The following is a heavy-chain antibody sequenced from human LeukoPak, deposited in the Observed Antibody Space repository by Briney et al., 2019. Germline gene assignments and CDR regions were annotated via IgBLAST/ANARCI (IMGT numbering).Heavy chain of an antibody. J-gene: IGHJ4*02. Sequence: GSLRLSCAVSGITLSNYGMSWVRQAPGKGLEWVAGISDSGGRTNYADSVKGRFTISRDNPKNTLYLQMNSLRAEDTAVYFCAKRGVVIRVILVGFHKEAYYFDSWGQGALVTVSS. CDR2: ISDSGGRT. D-gene: IGHD3-22*01. CDR3: AKRGVVIRVILVGFHKEAYYFDS. V-gene: IGHV3-23*01. CDR1: GITLSNYG.